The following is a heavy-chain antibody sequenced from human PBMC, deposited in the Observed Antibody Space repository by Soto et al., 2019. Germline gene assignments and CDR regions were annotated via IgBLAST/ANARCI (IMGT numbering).Heavy chain of an antibody. CDR2: ISAHNGNT. CDR3: ARGRYGDY. D-gene: IGHD1-1*01. V-gene: IGHV1-18*01. J-gene: IGHJ4*02. Sequence: QVHLVQSGAEVKKPGASVKVSCKASGYTFTSYGITWVRQAPGQGLEWMGWISAHNGNTNYAQKLQGRVIVTRDTSTRTAYMELRSLISDDTAVYYCARGRYGDYWGQGALVTDSS. CDR1: GYTFTSYG.